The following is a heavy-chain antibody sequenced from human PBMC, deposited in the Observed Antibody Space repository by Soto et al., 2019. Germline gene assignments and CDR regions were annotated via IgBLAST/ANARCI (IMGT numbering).Heavy chain of an antibody. CDR3: VKGRLDTAYFDL. Sequence: PGESLKISCAASGFAFSSHSMYWVRQAPGEGLELLSYTSPSGNNIQYADSVRCRFTISRDNARNSVSLHMNSLRDGDTAVCYCVKGRLDTAYFDLWGQGSLVTSPQ. CDR1: GFAFSSHS. J-gene: IGHJ4*02. V-gene: IGHV3-48*02. CDR2: TSPSGNNI. D-gene: IGHD2-21*01.